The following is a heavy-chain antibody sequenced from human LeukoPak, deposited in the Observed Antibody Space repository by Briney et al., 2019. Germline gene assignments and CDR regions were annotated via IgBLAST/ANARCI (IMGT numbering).Heavy chain of an antibody. D-gene: IGHD1-26*01. V-gene: IGHV3-74*01. J-gene: IGHJ4*02. CDR3: LVGNDY. Sequence: GGSLRLSCAASGFTFSSYSMNWVRQSPGKGLVWVSCINSDGSTTSYADSVKGRFTISRDNAKNTLYLQMNSLRAEDTAVYYCLVGNDYLGQGTLVTVSS. CDR2: INSDGSTT. CDR1: GFTFSSYS.